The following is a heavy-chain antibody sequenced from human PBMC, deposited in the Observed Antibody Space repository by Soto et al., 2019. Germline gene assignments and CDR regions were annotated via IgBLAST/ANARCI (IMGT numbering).Heavy chain of an antibody. Sequence: PGGSLRLSCVAYGFSFSIYGMYWVRQAPGKGLEWVAAISYDGSNKYYVDSVRGRFTISRDNSKNTVYLQMNSLRAEDTAVYYCAKPYSGSPPKNFDYWGQGTLVTVSS. D-gene: IGHD1-26*01. CDR2: ISYDGSNK. CDR1: GFSFSIYG. V-gene: IGHV3-30*18. CDR3: AKPYSGSPPKNFDY. J-gene: IGHJ4*01.